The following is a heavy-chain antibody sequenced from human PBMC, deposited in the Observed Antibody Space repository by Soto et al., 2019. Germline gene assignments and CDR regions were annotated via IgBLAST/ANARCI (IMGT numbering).Heavy chain of an antibody. V-gene: IGHV3-23*01. Sequence: EVQLLESGGGLVQPGGSLRLSCAASGFTFSSYAMSWVRQAPGKGLEWVSAISGSGGSTYYADSVKGRFTISRDNSKNTLYLQMNSLRAEDTAVYYCAKVPPCVWTDDYGSRDCYMDVWGKGTTVTVSS. CDR2: ISGSGGST. CDR1: GFTFSSYA. CDR3: AKVPPCVWTDDYGSRDCYMDV. D-gene: IGHD3-10*01. J-gene: IGHJ6*03.